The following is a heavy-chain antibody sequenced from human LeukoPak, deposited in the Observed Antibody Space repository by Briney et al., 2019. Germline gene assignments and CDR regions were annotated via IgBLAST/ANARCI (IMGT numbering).Heavy chain of an antibody. CDR3: ASRNRGYSYGYGY. V-gene: IGHV1-69*05. J-gene: IGHJ4*02. D-gene: IGHD5-18*01. CDR1: GGTFSSYA. CDR2: IIPIFGTA. Sequence: SVKVSCKASGGTFSSYAISWVRQAPGQGLEWMGGIIPIFGTANYAQKFQGRVTITTDESTSTAYMELSSLRSEDTAVYYCASRNRGYSYGYGYWGQGTLVTVSS.